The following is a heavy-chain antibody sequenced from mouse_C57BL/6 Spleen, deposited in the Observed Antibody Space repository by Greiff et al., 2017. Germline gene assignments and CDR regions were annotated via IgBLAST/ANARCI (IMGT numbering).Heavy chain of an antibody. CDR2: ISNGGGST. D-gene: IGHD2-5*01. CDR3: ARPSNYAYFDV. Sequence: EVKLMESGGGLVQPGGSLKLSCAASGFTFSDYYMYWVRQTPEKRLEWVAYISNGGGSTYYPDTVKGRFTISRDNAKNTLYLQMSRRKSEDTAMYYCARPSNYAYFDVWGTGTTVTVSS. CDR1: GFTFSDYY. V-gene: IGHV5-12*01. J-gene: IGHJ1*03.